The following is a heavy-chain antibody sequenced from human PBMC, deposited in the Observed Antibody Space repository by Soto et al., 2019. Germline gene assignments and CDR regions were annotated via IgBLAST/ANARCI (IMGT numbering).Heavy chain of an antibody. CDR1: GGSISSSSYY. J-gene: IGHJ4*02. D-gene: IGHD4-17*01. V-gene: IGHV4-39*01. Sequence: SETLSLTCTVSGGSISSSSYYWGWIRQPPGKGLEWIGSIYYSGSTYYNPSLKSRVTISVDTSKNQFSLKLSSVTAADTAVYYCASDFTYGDYVGYWGQGTLVTVSS. CDR2: IYYSGST. CDR3: ASDFTYGDYVGY.